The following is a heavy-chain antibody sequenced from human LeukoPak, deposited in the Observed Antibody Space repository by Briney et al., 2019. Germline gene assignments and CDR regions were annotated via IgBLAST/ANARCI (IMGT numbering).Heavy chain of an antibody. CDR3: AKFLPTHIVVANYYFDY. D-gene: IGHD2-21*01. J-gene: IGHJ4*02. CDR1: GFTFSSYA. CDR2: ISGSGGST. Sequence: GGSLRLSCAASGFTFSSYAMSWVRQAPGKGLEWVSAISGSGGSTYYAGSVKGRFTISRDNSKNTLYLQMNSLRAEDTAVYYCAKFLPTHIVVANYYFDYWGQGTLVTVSS. V-gene: IGHV3-23*01.